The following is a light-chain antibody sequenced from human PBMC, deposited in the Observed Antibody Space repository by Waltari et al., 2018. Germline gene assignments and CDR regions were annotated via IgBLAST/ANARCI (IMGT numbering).Light chain of an antibody. Sequence: QSALTQPPSVSGSPGQSVPSSCPGTSSDVGSYNLVSWYQQPPGTAPKLMIYEVSNRPSGVPDRFSGSKSGNTASLTISGLQAEDEADYYCSSYTSSSTPLVFGTGTKVTVL. CDR2: EVS. V-gene: IGLV2-18*02. J-gene: IGLJ1*01. CDR3: SSYTSSSTPLV. CDR1: SSDVGSYNL.